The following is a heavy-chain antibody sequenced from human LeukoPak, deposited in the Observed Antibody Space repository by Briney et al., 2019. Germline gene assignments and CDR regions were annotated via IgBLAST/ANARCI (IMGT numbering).Heavy chain of an antibody. Sequence: GGSLRLSCAASGFTLANYGMSWVRPAPGKGLEWVSGINWNGCSTGYADSVKGRFTISRDNAKNSLYLQMNSLRAEDTALYYCARDNEYSSSSSYYMDVWGKGTTVTVSS. D-gene: IGHD6-6*01. V-gene: IGHV3-20*04. CDR2: INWNGCST. CDR1: GFTLANYG. CDR3: ARDNEYSSSSSYYMDV. J-gene: IGHJ6*03.